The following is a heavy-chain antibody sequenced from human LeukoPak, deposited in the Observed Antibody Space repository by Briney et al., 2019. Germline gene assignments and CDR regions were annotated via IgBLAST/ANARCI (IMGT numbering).Heavy chain of an antibody. CDR1: GFTFDDYG. CDR3: AKSPRGLLWFGDVYYFDY. J-gene: IGHJ4*02. D-gene: IGHD3-10*01. V-gene: IGHV3-23*01. Sequence: GGSLRLSCAASGFTFDDYGMSWVRQAPGKGLEWVSAISGSGGSAYYADSVKGRFTISRDNSKNTLYLQMNSLRAEDTAVYYCAKSPRGLLWFGDVYYFDYWGQGTLVTVSS. CDR2: ISGSGGSA.